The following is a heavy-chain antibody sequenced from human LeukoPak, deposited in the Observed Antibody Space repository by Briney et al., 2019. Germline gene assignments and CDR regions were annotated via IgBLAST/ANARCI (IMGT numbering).Heavy chain of an antibody. CDR2: ISSSTSYI. D-gene: IGHD1-26*01. Sequence: GGSLRLSCAASGFTFSSYSMNWVRQAPGKGLEWVLSISSSTSYIYYADSVKGRFTISRDNAKNSLCLQMNSLRAEDTAVYYCATAYSGSSDYWGQGTLVTVSS. V-gene: IGHV3-21*01. CDR3: ATAYSGSSDY. J-gene: IGHJ4*02. CDR1: GFTFSSYS.